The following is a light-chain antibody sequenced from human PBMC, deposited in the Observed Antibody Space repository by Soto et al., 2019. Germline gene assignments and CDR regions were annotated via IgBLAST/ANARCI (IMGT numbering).Light chain of an antibody. J-gene: IGLJ3*02. CDR3: LLYYGGAWV. CDR1: TVAVTNGYY. V-gene: IGLV7-43*01. Sequence: QTVVTQEPSLTVSPGGTVTLTCASTTVAVTNGYYPNWLQQKPGQAPRALIYSTSNTHSWTPARFSGSLLGGKAALTLSGVQPEDEAEYYCLLYYGGAWVFGGGTKVTVL. CDR2: STS.